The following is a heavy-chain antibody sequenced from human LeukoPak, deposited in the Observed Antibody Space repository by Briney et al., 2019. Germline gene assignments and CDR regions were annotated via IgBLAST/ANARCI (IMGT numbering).Heavy chain of an antibody. V-gene: IGHV3-7*01. CDR3: ARDKIVGASKFDY. D-gene: IGHD1-26*01. J-gene: IGHJ4*02. CDR1: GFTFSNYW. CDR2: IKQDESEK. Sequence: AGSLRLSCAVSGFTFSNYWMSWVRQAPGKGLEWVAHIKQDESEKYYVDSVKGRFTISRDNAKNSLYLQMNSLRAEDTAIYYCARDKIVGASKFDYWGQGTLVTVSS.